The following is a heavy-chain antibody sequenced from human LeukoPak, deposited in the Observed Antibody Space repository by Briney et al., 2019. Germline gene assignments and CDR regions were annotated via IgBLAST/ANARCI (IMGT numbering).Heavy chain of an antibody. CDR1: GYTFTSYS. V-gene: IGHV7-4-1*02. CDR2: INTNTGNP. J-gene: IGHJ4*02. D-gene: IGHD2-15*01. Sequence: ASVKVSCKASGYTFTSYSMNWVRQAPGQGLEWMGWINTNTGNPTYAQGFTGRFVFSLDTSVSTAYLQISSLKAEDTAVYYCVYSPDTGQTAYFDYWGQGTLVTVSS. CDR3: VYSPDTGQTAYFDY.